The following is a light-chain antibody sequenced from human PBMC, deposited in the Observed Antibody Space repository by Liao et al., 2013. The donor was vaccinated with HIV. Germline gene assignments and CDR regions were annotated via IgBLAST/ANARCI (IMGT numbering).Light chain of an antibody. J-gene: IGLJ1*01. CDR3: QAWDSSTAYV. Sequence: SYELAQPPSVSVSPGQTASITCSGDKLGDKYASWYQQKLGQSPVLVIYDDTKRPSGIPGRFSGSNSGNTATLTISGTQAMDEADYYCQAWDSSTAYVFGTGTKVTVL. CDR2: DDT. CDR1: KLGDKY. V-gene: IGLV3-1*01.